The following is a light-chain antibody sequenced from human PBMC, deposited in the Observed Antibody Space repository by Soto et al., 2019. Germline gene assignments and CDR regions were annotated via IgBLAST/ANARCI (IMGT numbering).Light chain of an antibody. CDR2: END. CDR3: GAWDSSLNVYV. Sequence: QSVLTQPPSVSAAPGQEVPISCSGSIFNVGNNYVSWYQQLPGAAPKLLIFENDKRPSGTPDRFSGSKSATSATLGITELQTGDEADYYCGAWDSSLNVYVFGTGTKVT. V-gene: IGLV1-51*02. J-gene: IGLJ1*01. CDR1: IFNVGNNY.